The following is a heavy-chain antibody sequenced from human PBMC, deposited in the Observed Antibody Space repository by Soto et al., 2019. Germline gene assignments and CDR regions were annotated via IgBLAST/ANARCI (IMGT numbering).Heavy chain of an antibody. CDR2: MNPNSGNT. V-gene: IGHV1-8*01. CDR1: GYTFTGYD. CDR3: AREKSSGYYYDY. J-gene: IGHJ4*02. D-gene: IGHD3-22*01. Sequence: ASVKVSCKASGYTFTGYDINWVRQATGQGLEWMGWMNPNSGNTAYAQKFQGRVTMTRNTSISTAYMELSSLRSEDTAVYYCAREKSSGYYYDYWGQGTLVTVSS.